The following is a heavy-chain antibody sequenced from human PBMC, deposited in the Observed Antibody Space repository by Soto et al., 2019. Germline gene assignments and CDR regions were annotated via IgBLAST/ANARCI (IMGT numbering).Heavy chain of an antibody. V-gene: IGHV3-30*18. CDR3: AKQGLPHHNWFDP. CDR1: GFTFSSYG. J-gene: IGHJ5*02. Sequence: ESGGGVVQPGRSLRLSCAASGFTFSSYGIHWVRQAPGKGLEWVAVISYDGSNKYYADSVKGRFTISRDNSKNTLYLQVNSLRADDTAAYYCAKQGLPHHNWFDPWGQGTLVTVSS. CDR2: ISYDGSNK. D-gene: IGHD2-15*01.